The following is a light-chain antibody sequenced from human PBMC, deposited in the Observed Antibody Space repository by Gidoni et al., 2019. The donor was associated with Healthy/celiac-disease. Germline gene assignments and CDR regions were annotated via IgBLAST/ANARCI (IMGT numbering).Light chain of an antibody. J-gene: IGLJ2*01. CDR3: AAWDDSLNGVV. CDR2: YDD. Sequence: QPLPSPPPSVSASPRPSVTISCSGSSSNIGNNAVNWYQQLPGKAPKLLIYYDDLLPSGVSDRFSGSKSGTSASLAISGLQSEDEADYYCAAWDDSLNGVVFGGGTKLTVL. CDR1: SSNIGNNA. V-gene: IGLV1-36*01.